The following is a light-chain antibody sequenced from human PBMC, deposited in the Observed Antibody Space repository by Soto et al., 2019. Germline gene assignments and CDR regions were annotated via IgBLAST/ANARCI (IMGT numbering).Light chain of an antibody. CDR2: EVS. Sequence: QSVLTQPPSASGSPGQSVTISCTGTSSDVGGYNYVSWYQQHPDKAPKLIIYEVSKRPSGVPDRFSGSKTGNTATLTVSGLQAEDEADYYCSSYAGSNYVFGTGTKLTVL. J-gene: IGLJ1*01. CDR3: SSYAGSNYV. V-gene: IGLV2-8*01. CDR1: SSDVGGYNY.